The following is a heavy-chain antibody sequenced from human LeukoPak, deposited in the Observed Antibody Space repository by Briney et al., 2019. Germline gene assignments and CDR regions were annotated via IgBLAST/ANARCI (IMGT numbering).Heavy chain of an antibody. CDR2: ISGGGGST. Sequence: AGGSLRLSCAPSGFTFSDYYMSWIRQAPGKGLEWLSTISGGGGSTYYADSVKGRFTISRDNSKNTLYLHMKSLRAEDTAVYYCAKGSGWLLPQYFDFWGQGTLVTVSS. CDR3: AKGSGWLLPQYFDF. J-gene: IGHJ4*02. CDR1: GFTFSDYY. D-gene: IGHD2-21*01. V-gene: IGHV3-23*01.